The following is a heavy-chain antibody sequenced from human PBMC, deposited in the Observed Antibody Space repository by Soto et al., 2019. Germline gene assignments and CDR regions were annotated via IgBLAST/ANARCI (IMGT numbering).Heavy chain of an antibody. Sequence: EVRLVESGGGLVQPGGSLRLSCAVSGFSVATDSMSWVRQAPGKGLEWISGIYKDGTTYHADSVKGRFTTSRDSFKNTLYLQMVNLGAEDTAVYHCTRDSSYYGSGRGVLDYWGQGTLVTVSS. D-gene: IGHD3-10*01. J-gene: IGHJ4*02. CDR1: GFSVATDS. CDR3: TRDSSYYGSGRGVLDY. V-gene: IGHV3-66*01. CDR2: IYKDGTT.